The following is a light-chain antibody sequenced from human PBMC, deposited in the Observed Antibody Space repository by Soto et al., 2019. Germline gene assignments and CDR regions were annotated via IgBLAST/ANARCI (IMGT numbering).Light chain of an antibody. CDR3: QHYNSYSGA. V-gene: IGKV1-5*01. CDR1: QSISIY. Sequence: DIQMTQSPSSLSASVGDRVTITCRASQSISIYLNWYQLKPGKAPKLLIYDASSLESGVPSRFSGSGSGTEFTLTISSLQPDDFATYYCQHYNSYSGAFGQGTKVDIK. J-gene: IGKJ1*01. CDR2: DAS.